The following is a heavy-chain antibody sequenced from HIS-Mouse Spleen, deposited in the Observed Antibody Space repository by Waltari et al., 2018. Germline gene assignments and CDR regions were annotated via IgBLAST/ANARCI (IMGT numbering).Heavy chain of an antibody. CDR3: ARFRAYSSGWYYFDY. Sequence: QVQLQQWGAGLLKPSETLSLTCAVYGGSFSGYCWSWIRQPPGKGLEWMGEINHSGSTNYNPSLKSRVTISVDTSKNQFSLKLSSVTAADTAVYYCARFRAYSSGWYYFDYWGQGTLVTVSS. CDR2: INHSGST. CDR1: GGSFSGYC. V-gene: IGHV4-34*01. J-gene: IGHJ4*02. D-gene: IGHD6-19*01.